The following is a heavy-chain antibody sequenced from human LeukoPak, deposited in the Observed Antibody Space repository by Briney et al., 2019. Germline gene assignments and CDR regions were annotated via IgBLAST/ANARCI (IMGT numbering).Heavy chain of an antibody. V-gene: IGHV1-18*01. CDR3: AREGRDSSSWYGGYGMDV. CDR2: ISAYNGNT. J-gene: IGHJ6*02. D-gene: IGHD6-13*01. Sequence: ASVKVSCKASGYTFTGYGISWVRQAPGQGLEWMGWISAYNGNTNYAQKLQGRVTMTTDTSTSTAYMELRSLRSDDTAVYYCAREGRDSSSWYGGYGMDVWGQGTTVTVSS. CDR1: GYTFTGYG.